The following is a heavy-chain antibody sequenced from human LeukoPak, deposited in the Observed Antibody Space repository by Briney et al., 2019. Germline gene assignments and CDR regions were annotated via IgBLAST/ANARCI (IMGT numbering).Heavy chain of an antibody. CDR1: GFTFSSYG. Sequence: GGSLRLSCAASGFTFSSYGMHWVRQAPGKGLEWVAVISHDGSNKYYADSVKGRFTISRDNSKNTLYLQMNSLRAEDTAVYYCAKDRGVNCSGGSCYPMDYWGQGTLVTVSS. V-gene: IGHV3-30*18. CDR2: ISHDGSNK. CDR3: AKDRGVNCSGGSCYPMDY. D-gene: IGHD2-15*01. J-gene: IGHJ4*02.